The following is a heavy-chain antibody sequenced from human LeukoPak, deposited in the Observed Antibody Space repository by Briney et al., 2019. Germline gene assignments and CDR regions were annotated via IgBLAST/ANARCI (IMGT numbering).Heavy chain of an antibody. V-gene: IGHV3-74*01. Sequence: GSLRLSCAASGIIFSNYWMHWVRQAPGKGLVWVSRINRDGSSTSYADSVKGRFTISRDNAKNTLYLQMNRLRAEDTAVYYCARGGGYSYGSFDYWGQGTLVTVSS. D-gene: IGHD5-18*01. CDR1: GIIFSNYW. CDR3: ARGGGYSYGSFDY. CDR2: INRDGSST. J-gene: IGHJ4*02.